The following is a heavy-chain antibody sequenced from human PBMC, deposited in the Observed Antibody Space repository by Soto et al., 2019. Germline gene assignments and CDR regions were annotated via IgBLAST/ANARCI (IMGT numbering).Heavy chain of an antibody. CDR1: GFTFSSYG. V-gene: IGHV3-30*18. D-gene: IGHD5-18*01. CDR2: ISYDGSNK. J-gene: IGHJ4*02. CDR3: AKDVTDTGGYSYVLEAPYYFDY. Sequence: VQLVESGGGVVQPGRSLRLSCAASGFTFSSYGMHWVRQAPGKGLEWVAVISYDGSNKYYADSVKGRFTISRDNSKNTLYLQMNSLRAEDTAVYYCAKDVTDTGGYSYVLEAPYYFDYWGQGTLVTVSS.